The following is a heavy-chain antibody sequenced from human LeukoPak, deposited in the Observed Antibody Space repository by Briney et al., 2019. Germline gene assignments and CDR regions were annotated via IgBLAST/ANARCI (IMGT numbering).Heavy chain of an antibody. CDR1: GFTFDDYA. J-gene: IGHJ4*02. CDR3: VKAPNSYGSSRTFFEF. D-gene: IGHD6-6*01. CDR2: ITWNSRGI. Sequence: PGGSLRLSCAASGFTFDDYAMHWVRQGPGGGLEWVLGITWNSRGIDYADSVKGRFTISRDNAKNFLFLQMNSLRAEDTALYYCVKAPNSYGSSRTFFEFWGQGALVTVSS. V-gene: IGHV3-9*01.